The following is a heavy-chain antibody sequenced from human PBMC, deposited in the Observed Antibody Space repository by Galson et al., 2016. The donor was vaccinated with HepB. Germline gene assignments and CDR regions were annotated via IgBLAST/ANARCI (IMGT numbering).Heavy chain of an antibody. J-gene: IGHJ4*02. Sequence: SLRLSCAASGFTFSSYSMNWVRQAPGKGLEWVSYIRSSSSTIYYADSVKGRFTISRDNAKNSLYLQMNSLRDEDTAVYYCAREIPSRGKSDYWGQGTLVTVSS. CDR3: AREIPSRGKSDY. CDR2: IRSSSSTI. V-gene: IGHV3-48*02. D-gene: IGHD3-10*01. CDR1: GFTFSSYS.